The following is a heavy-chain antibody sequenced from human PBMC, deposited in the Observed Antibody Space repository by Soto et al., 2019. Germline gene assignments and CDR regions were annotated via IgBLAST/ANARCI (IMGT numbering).Heavy chain of an antibody. CDR2: ISYDGSNK. Sequence: GGSLRLSCAASGFTFSSYAMHWVRQAPGKGLEWVAVISYDGSNKYYADSVKGRSTISRDNSKNTLYLQMNSLRAEDTAVYYCASQYGGYGWFDTWGQGTPVTVSS. J-gene: IGHJ5*02. D-gene: IGHD5-12*01. V-gene: IGHV3-30*14. CDR1: GFTFSSYA. CDR3: ASQYGGYGWFDT.